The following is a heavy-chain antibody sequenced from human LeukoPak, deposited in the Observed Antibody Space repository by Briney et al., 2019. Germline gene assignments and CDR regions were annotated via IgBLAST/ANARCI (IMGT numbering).Heavy chain of an antibody. J-gene: IGHJ4*02. V-gene: IGHV3-74*01. D-gene: IGHD6-19*01. CDR3: AKQDIRSSAWYD. Sequence: GGSLRLSCAASGFTFSSYWMYWVRQAPGKGLVWVSRINSDGKTTNYADSVKGRFTISSDNAKNTLYLQMNSLRAEDTAVYYCAKQDIRSSAWYDWGQGTLVTVSS. CDR1: GFTFSSYW. CDR2: INSDGKTT.